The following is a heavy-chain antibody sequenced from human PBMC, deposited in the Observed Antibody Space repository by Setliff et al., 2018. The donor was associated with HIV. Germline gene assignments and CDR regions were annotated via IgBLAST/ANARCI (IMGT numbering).Heavy chain of an antibody. V-gene: IGHV3-33*06. CDR2: IWYDGSNE. CDR3: AQDRNFPKDVFDI. Sequence: PGGSLRLSCAASGFTFSSYGMHWVRQTPGKGLEWVAVIWYDGSNENYAASVRGRFTISRDNSKNTLYLQMNSLRAEDTAVYYCAQDRNFPKDVFDIWGQGTMVTVSS. J-gene: IGHJ3*02. CDR1: GFTFSSYG.